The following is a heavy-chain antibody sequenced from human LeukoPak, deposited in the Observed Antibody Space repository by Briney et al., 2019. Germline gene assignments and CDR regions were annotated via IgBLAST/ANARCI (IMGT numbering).Heavy chain of an antibody. D-gene: IGHD6-6*01. V-gene: IGHV4-34*01. CDR2: TNQNRKST. CDR3: VRELSTSSTAFDV. J-gene: IGHJ3*01. Sequence: PSETLSLTCAVYGGSLSDYYWSWVRLPPGEGLEWIGETNQNRKSTNYNPSLKSRVTISVDTSKNQFSLKLTSVTAADTAVYYCVRELSTSSTAFDVWGQGTKVTVSS. CDR1: GGSLSDYY.